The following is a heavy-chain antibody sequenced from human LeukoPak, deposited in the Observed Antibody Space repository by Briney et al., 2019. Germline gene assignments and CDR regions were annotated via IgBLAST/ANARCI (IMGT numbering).Heavy chain of an antibody. D-gene: IGHD6-19*01. CDR1: GFTFSSYE. CDR3: VKDGDDSGWNYFDY. J-gene: IGHJ4*02. CDR2: ISSSGSTT. V-gene: IGHV3-48*03. Sequence: PGGSLRLSCAASGFTFSSYEMNWVRQAPGKGLEWVSYISSSGSTTHYADSVKGRFTISRDNSQNTLSLQMNSLRAEDTAVYYCVKDGDDSGWNYFDYWGQGTLVTVSS.